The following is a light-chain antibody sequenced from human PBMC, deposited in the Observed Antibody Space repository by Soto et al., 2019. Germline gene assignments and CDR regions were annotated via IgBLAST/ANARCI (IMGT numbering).Light chain of an antibody. J-gene: IGKJ4*01. CDR3: QHRSDWPLT. CDR1: QSVRTY. V-gene: IGKV3-11*01. CDR2: DAS. Sequence: EGVLTQSAATLSLSTGERATLSCRASQSVRTYLAWYQQKPGQAPRLLISDASDRATGIPARSSGSGSGTDFTLTISSLEPEDFAVYFCQHRSDWPLTFGGGTKVDIK.